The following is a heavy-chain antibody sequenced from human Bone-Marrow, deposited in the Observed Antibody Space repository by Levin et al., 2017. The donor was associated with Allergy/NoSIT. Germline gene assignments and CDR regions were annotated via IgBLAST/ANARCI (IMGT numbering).Heavy chain of an antibody. V-gene: IGHV4-39*07. CDR1: GGSISDSSYY. CDR2: IYYSGST. Sequence: PSETLSLTCTVSGGSISDSSYYWGWIRQPPGKGLEWIGNIYYSGSTYYNPSLKSRVTISVDTSKNQFSLKLSSVTAADTAVYYCARAFDSSGYYIYYLMDVWGQGTTVTVSS. CDR3: ARAFDSSGYYIYYLMDV. D-gene: IGHD3-22*01. J-gene: IGHJ6*02.